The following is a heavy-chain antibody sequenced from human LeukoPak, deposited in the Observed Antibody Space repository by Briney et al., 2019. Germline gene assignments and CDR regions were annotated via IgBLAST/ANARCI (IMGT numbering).Heavy chain of an antibody. V-gene: IGHV3-33*01. Sequence: GGSLRLSCAASGFTFSSYGMYGVRQAPGKGREWVAVIWYDGSNKYYADSVKGRFTISRDNSKNTLYLRMNSLRAEDTAVYYCARGIYYYDSSGYYPFDYGGQGTLVTVS. D-gene: IGHD3-22*01. CDR2: IWYDGSNK. J-gene: IGHJ4*02. CDR1: GFTFSSYG. CDR3: ARGIYYYDSSGYYPFDY.